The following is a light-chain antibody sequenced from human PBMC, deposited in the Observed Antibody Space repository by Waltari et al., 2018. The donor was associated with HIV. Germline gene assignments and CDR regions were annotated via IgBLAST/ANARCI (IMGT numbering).Light chain of an antibody. CDR1: SSHIGANYD. Sequence: QSVLTQPPSVSGAPGQRVTISCTWSSSHIGANYDVHWYQQFPGTAPKPLLSGNNDRPSGVPDRFSGSRSGTSASLAITGLQADDEADYYCQSYDSSLSGSVVFGGGTKLTVL. CDR3: QSYDSSLSGSVV. CDR2: GNN. J-gene: IGLJ2*01. V-gene: IGLV1-40*01.